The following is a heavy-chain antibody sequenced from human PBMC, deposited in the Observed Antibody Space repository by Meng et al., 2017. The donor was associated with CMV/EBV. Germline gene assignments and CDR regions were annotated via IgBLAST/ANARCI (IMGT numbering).Heavy chain of an antibody. CDR1: GGSISSSSYY. J-gene: IGHJ4*02. CDR3: ARDSAVAGVVDY. V-gene: IGHV4-39*07. CDR2: IYYSGST. Sequence: QLQRQESGPGLVKPSETRSLTCTVSGGSISSSSYYWGWIRQPPGKGLEWIGSIYYSGSTYYNPSLKSRVTISVDTSKNQFSLKLSSVTAADTAVYYCARDSAVAGVVDYWGQGTLVTVSS. D-gene: IGHD6-19*01.